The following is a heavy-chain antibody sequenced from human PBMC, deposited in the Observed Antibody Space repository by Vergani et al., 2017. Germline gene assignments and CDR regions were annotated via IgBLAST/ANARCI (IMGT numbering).Heavy chain of an antibody. V-gene: IGHV1-69*08. D-gene: IGHD3-3*01. CDR3: ARDFGVVYNNWFDP. Sequence: QVQLVQSGAEVKKPGSSVKVSCKASGGTFSSYTISWVRQAPGQGLEWMGRIIPILGIANYAQKFQGRVTMTRDTSISTAYMELSRLRSDDTAVYYCARDFGVVYNNWFDPWGQGTLVTVSS. J-gene: IGHJ5*02. CDR2: IIPILGIA. CDR1: GGTFSSYT.